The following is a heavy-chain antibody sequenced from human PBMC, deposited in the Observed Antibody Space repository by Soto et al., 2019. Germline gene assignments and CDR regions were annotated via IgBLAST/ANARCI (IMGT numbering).Heavy chain of an antibody. CDR3: GRGRSPRAPAGGTPYYYAMDV. V-gene: IGHV1-8*02. D-gene: IGHD6-13*01. Sequence: VASVKVCCKASGYDFTDYDINWVRQASGQGLEWMGWMNPINGATGSARRFQGRVSMTRNTATGTAYLELTSLRSDDSAVYYCGRGRSPRAPAGGTPYYYAMDVWG. CDR1: GYDFTDYD. J-gene: IGHJ6*02. CDR2: MNPINGAT.